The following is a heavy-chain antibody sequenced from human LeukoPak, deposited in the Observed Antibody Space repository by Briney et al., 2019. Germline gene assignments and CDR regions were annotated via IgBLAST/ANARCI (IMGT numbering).Heavy chain of an antibody. J-gene: IGHJ3*02. CDR1: GFTFSSYV. CDR3: ARDVGAFDI. D-gene: IGHD2-15*01. Sequence: GALRLSCAASGFTFSSYVMHWVRQAPGKGLEWVAIISYDGSNEYYADSVKGRFTIYRDNPKNTLYLQMNSLRAEDTAVFYCARDVGAFDIWGQGTMVTVSS. V-gene: IGHV3-30*04. CDR2: ISYDGSNE.